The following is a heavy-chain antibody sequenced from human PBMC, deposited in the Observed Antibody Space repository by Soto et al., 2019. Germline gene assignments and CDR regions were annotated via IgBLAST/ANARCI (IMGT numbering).Heavy chain of an antibody. V-gene: IGHV3-23*01. CDR1: GFTFSSYA. D-gene: IGHD2-2*01. CDR3: AKFMAGYCSSTSCYCTEYYCDY. CDR2: ISGSGGST. Sequence: GGSLRLSCAASGFTFSSYAMSWVRQAPGKGLEWVSAISGSGGSTYYADSVKGRFTISRDNSKNTLYLQMNSLRAEDTAVYYFAKFMAGYCSSTSCYCTEYYCDYWGQG. J-gene: IGHJ4*02.